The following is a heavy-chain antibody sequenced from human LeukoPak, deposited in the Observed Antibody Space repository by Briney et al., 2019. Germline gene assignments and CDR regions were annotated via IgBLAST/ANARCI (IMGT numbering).Heavy chain of an antibody. CDR1: GGSISSSYW. D-gene: IGHD6-13*01. Sequence: PSETLSLTCAVSGGSISSSYWWSWVRQPPGKGLEWIGEIYHSGSTNYNPSLKSRVTISVDKSKNQFSLKLSSVSAADTAVYYCARDQIAAAGTGLDYWGQGTLVTASS. V-gene: IGHV4-4*02. J-gene: IGHJ4*02. CDR2: IYHSGST. CDR3: ARDQIAAAGTGLDY.